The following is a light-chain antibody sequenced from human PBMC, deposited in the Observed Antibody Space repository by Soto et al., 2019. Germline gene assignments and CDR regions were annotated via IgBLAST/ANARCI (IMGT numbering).Light chain of an antibody. CDR2: GAS. CDR1: QSLSSSF. CDR3: HQFATSRT. V-gene: IGKV3-20*01. Sequence: DIVLTQSPGTLSLSPGQRATLSCRASQSLSSSFLAWYQQKPGQAPRLLIYGASSRAAGVPDRFSGSWSGTDFTLTISSLEPEDFAVYFCHQFATSRTFGQGTKVDMK. J-gene: IGKJ1*01.